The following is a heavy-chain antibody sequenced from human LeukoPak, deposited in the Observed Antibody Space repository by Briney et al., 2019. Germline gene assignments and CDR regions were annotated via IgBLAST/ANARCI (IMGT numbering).Heavy chain of an antibody. CDR2: IRYDRSNK. CDR3: AKDKSIAAPVYYMDV. D-gene: IGHD6-6*01. Sequence: GGSLRLSCAASGFTFSSYAMHWVRQAPGKGLEWVAFIRYDRSNKYYADSVKGRFTISRDNSKNTLYLQMNSLRAEDTAVYYCAKDKSIAAPVYYMDVWGKGTTVTVSS. J-gene: IGHJ6*03. CDR1: GFTFSSYA. V-gene: IGHV3-30*02.